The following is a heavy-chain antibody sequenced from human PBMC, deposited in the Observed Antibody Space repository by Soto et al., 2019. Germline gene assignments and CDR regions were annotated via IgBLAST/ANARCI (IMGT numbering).Heavy chain of an antibody. CDR2: ISAYNGNT. V-gene: IGHV1-18*01. CDR1: GYTFPSYG. CDR3: AMTPAGGSSPL. J-gene: IGHJ4*02. Sequence: QVQLVQSGAEMKKPGASVKVSCKASGYTFPSYGISWVRQAPGQGLEWMGWISAYNGNTHFAQKFQGRVTMTTDTSTTTAYMALRSLRSDDTAVYYCAMTPAGGSSPLRGQGTLVTVSS. D-gene: IGHD1-26*01.